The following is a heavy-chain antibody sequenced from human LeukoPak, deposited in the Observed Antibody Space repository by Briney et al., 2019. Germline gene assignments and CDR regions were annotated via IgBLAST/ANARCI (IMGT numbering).Heavy chain of an antibody. J-gene: IGHJ3*01. D-gene: IGHD4-17*01. Sequence: PGGSLRLSCGVSGLSLTNAWISWVRQAPGKGLEWVGRIKRKSDGGTADYAAPVKGRFSISRDDLRSTLFLQMNSLKTEDTAVYYCAIGLKHDSGDYWGAFGLWGQGTMVTVTS. CDR2: IKRKSDGGTA. CDR3: AIGLKHDSGDYWGAFGL. V-gene: IGHV3-15*01. CDR1: GLSLTNAW.